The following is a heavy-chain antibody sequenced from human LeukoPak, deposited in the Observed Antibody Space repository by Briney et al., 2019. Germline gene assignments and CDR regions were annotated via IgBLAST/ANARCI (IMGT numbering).Heavy chain of an antibody. CDR3: ARREPRWLQSPGAFDI. V-gene: IGHV4-39*07. CDR2: IYYSGST. J-gene: IGHJ3*02. CDR1: GGSISSSSYY. D-gene: IGHD5-24*01. Sequence: SETLSLTCTVSGGSISSSSYYWGWIRQPPGKGLEWIGSIYYSGSTYYNPSLKSRVTISVDTSKNQFSLTLSSVTAADTAVYYCARREPRWLQSPGAFDIWGQGTMVTVSS.